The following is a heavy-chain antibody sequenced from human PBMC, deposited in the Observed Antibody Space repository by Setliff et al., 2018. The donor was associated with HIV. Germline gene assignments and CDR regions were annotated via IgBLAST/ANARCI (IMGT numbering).Heavy chain of an antibody. J-gene: IGHJ6*02. CDR2: IHYNEKT. V-gene: IGHV4-39*01. CDR3: ARAKLGWRPYAMDV. CDR1: GGSASNSRYY. Sequence: SETLSLTCTVSGGSASNSRYYWAWIRQPPGKGLEYIGSIHYNEKTYYNPSLKSRVTISIDTSKIQFSLNLNSVTAADTAVYYCARAKLGWRPYAMDVWGQGTAVTVSS. D-gene: IGHD6-13*01.